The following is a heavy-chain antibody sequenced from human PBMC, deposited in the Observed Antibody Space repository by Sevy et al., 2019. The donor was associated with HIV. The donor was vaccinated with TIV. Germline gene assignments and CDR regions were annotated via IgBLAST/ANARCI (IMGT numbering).Heavy chain of an antibody. CDR1: GFTFSSYS. Sequence: GGSLRLSCAASGFTFSSYSMNWVRQAPGKGLEWVSSISSSSSYIYYADSVKGRFTISRDNAKNSLYLQMNSLRAEDTAVYYCAGDGGINSGSYLNFDYWGQGTLVTVSS. D-gene: IGHD1-26*01. V-gene: IGHV3-21*01. CDR3: AGDGGINSGSYLNFDY. J-gene: IGHJ4*02. CDR2: ISSSSSYI.